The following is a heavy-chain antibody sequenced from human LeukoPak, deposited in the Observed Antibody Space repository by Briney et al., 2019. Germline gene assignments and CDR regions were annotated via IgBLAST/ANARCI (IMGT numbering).Heavy chain of an antibody. CDR2: IYYSGST. V-gene: IGHV4-59*01. CDR1: GGSISNYY. Sequence: SETLSLTCTVSGGSISNYYWSWIRQPPGKGLEWIGYIYYSGSTNYNPSLKSRVTISVDTSKNQFSLKLSSVTAADTAVYYCARGRDSGSFDYYNYYGMDVWGQGTTVTVSS. J-gene: IGHJ6*02. CDR3: ARGRDSGSFDYYNYYGMDV. D-gene: IGHD1-26*01.